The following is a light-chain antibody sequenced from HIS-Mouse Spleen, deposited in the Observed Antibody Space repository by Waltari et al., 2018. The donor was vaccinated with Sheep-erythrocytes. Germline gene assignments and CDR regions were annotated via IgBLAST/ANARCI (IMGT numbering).Light chain of an antibody. V-gene: IGLV2-11*01. CDR3: CSYAGSYNRV. CDR1: SSDVGGYNY. CDR2: DVS. J-gene: IGLJ1*01. Sequence: QSALTQPRSVSGSPGQSVTISCTGTSSDVGGYNYVSWYQQHPGKAPKLMIYDVSKRPSGVPDRFSGSKSGNTASLTISGLQAEDEADYYCCSYAGSYNRVFATGTKVTDL.